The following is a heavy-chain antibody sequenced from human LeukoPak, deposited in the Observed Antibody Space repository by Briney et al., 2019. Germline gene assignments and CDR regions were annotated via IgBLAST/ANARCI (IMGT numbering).Heavy chain of an antibody. CDR2: INPSGGST. CDR1: GYTFTSYG. CDR3: ARDGAGSGSYHDWFDP. D-gene: IGHD1-26*01. V-gene: IGHV1-46*01. Sequence: ASVKVSCKASGYTFTSYGISWVRQAPGQGLEWMGIINPSGGSTSYAQKFQGRVTMTRDMSTSTVYMELSSLRSEDTAVYYCARDGAGSGSYHDWFDPWGQGTLVTVSS. J-gene: IGHJ5*02.